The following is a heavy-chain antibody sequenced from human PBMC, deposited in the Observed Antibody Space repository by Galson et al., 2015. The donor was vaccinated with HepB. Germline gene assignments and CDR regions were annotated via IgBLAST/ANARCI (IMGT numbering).Heavy chain of an antibody. CDR2: INPSGGST. V-gene: IGHV1-46*04. D-gene: IGHD3-22*01. J-gene: IGHJ4*02. CDR3: ARAIGDSSGYYYAGAGY. Sequence: SYYMHWVRQAPGQGLEWMGIINPSGGSTSYAQKLQGRVTMTRDTSTSTVYMELSSLRSEDTAVYYCARAIGDSSGYYYAGAGYWGQGTLVTVSS. CDR1: SYY.